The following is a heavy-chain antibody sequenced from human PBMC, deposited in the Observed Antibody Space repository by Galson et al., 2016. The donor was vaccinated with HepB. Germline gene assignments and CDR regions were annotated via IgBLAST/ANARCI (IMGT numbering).Heavy chain of an antibody. CDR2: ISSDGNTI. Sequence: SLRLSCAASGFTLSTYSMDWVRQAPGKRPEWISYISSDGNTIYYADSVKGRTTNSRDNAKNLVSLQMNSLRDEYPAVYFGARGWRNNSFYYWGQGTLVTVSS. J-gene: IGHJ4*02. CDR3: ARGWRNNSFYY. CDR1: GFTLSTYS. V-gene: IGHV3-48*02. D-gene: IGHD3-3*01.